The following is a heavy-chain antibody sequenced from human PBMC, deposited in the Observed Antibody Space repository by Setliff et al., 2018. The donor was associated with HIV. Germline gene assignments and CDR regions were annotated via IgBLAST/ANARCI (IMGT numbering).Heavy chain of an antibody. D-gene: IGHD3-22*01. CDR1: GGTFRSHE. J-gene: IGHJ4*02. CDR3: ARIPNHSSGFDY. V-gene: IGHV1-69*13. CDR2: IVPILNTG. Sequence: ASVKVSCKASGGTFRSHEISWVRQAPGQGLEWMGGIVPILNTGNYAPKFQGRVTITADESTTTAYMELSSLRSEDTAVYYCARIPNHSSGFDYWGPGTLVTVSS.